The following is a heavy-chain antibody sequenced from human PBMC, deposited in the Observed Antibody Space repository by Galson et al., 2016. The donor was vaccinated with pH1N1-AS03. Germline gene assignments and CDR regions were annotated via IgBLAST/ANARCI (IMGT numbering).Heavy chain of an antibody. CDR2: IIPIFGTA. V-gene: IGHV1-69*13. D-gene: IGHD1-26*01. CDR1: GGTFSSYA. Sequence: SVKVSCKASGGTFSSYAISWVRQAPGQGLEWMGGIIPIFGTANYAQKFQGRVTITADEFMRTVNMELSSLTSEDTAVYYCARGRGYHLRDTTDYWGLGTLVTVSS. CDR3: ARGRGYHLRDTTDY. J-gene: IGHJ4*02.